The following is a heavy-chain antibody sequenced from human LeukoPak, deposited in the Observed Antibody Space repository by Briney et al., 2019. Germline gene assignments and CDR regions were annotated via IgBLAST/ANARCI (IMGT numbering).Heavy chain of an antibody. Sequence: GGSLRLSCAVSGFSFDDYAMHWVRQGPGKGLEWVSGISWKSDGIGYADSVKGRFTISRDNAKNSLYLQMNGLRTDDMAVYYCVKGDDFWSGYSFWGQGTLVTVSS. J-gene: IGHJ4*02. D-gene: IGHD3-3*01. V-gene: IGHV3-9*03. CDR2: ISWKSDGI. CDR3: VKGDDFWSGYSF. CDR1: GFSFDDYA.